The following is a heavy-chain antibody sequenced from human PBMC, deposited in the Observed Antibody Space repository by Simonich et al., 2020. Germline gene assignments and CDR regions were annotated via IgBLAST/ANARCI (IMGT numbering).Heavy chain of an antibody. CDR1: GFTFSSYW. J-gene: IGHJ4*02. V-gene: IGHV3-7*01. D-gene: IGHD3-10*01. CDR3: ARDREVYGSGSYYNY. CDR2: KKQDGRET. Sequence: EVQLVESGGGLVQPGGSLRLSCAASGFTFSSYWMSWVRQAPGKGLEWVAKKKQDGRETYYVDSVKGRFTIYRDNAKHSLYLQMNSLRAEDTAVYYCARDREVYGSGSYYNYWGQGTLVTVSS.